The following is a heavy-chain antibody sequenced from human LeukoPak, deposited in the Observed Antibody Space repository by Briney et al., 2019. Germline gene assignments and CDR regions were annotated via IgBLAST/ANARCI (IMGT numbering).Heavy chain of an antibody. V-gene: IGHV3-23*01. Sequence: QSGGSLRLSCAASGFTFSAYTMGWVRQAPWKGLEWVSAISGSGGTTSYADSVKGRFTISRDNSKNTLYLQMNSLRAEDTAVYYCARDFLYSSSWYEYYYYYYYMDVWGKGATVTVSS. CDR3: ARDFLYSSSWYEYYYYYYYMDV. D-gene: IGHD6-13*01. CDR1: GFTFSAYT. CDR2: ISGSGGTT. J-gene: IGHJ6*03.